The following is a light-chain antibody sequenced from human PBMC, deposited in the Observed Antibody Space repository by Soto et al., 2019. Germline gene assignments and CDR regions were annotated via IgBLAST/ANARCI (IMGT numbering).Light chain of an antibody. J-gene: IGKJ1*01. Sequence: DIQMTQSPSSLSASVGDRVTITCRAGQSISSFLNWYQQKPGKAPRLLIYTASSLQSGVPSRFSASGSGTDFTLTISSLQPEDFATYYCQQRYSTPETFGQGTKVEIK. CDR1: QSISSF. CDR3: QQRYSTPET. CDR2: TAS. V-gene: IGKV1-39*01.